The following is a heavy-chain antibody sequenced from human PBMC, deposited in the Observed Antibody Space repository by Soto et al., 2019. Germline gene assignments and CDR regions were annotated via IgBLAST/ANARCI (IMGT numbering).Heavy chain of an antibody. D-gene: IGHD2-21*01. CDR3: AKDSGLGWDHYYYYYYMDV. V-gene: IGHV3-9*01. CDR2: ISWNSGSI. Sequence: GVSLTLSCAASGFTFGDYAMHLVRPAPGKGLEWVSGISWNSGSIGYADSVKGRFTISRDNAKNSLYLQMNSLRAEDTALYYCAKDSGLGWDHYYYYYYMDVWGKGTTVTVSS. CDR1: GFTFGDYA. J-gene: IGHJ6*03.